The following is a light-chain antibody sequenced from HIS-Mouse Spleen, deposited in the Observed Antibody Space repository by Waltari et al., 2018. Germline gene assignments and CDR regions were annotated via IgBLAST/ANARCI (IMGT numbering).Light chain of an antibody. CDR2: DVS. V-gene: IGLV2-14*03. J-gene: IGLJ2*01. CDR3: SSYTSSSFNVV. CDR1: SSDVGGYNY. Sequence: QSALTQPASVSGSPGQSITISCTGTSSDVGGYNYVSWYQQHPGKAPKLMIYDVSNRASGVSNRFSGSKSGNTASLTSSGLQAEDEADYYCSSYTSSSFNVVFGGGTKLTVL.